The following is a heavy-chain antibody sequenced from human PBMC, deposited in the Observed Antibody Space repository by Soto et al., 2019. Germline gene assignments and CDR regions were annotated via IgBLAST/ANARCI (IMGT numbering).Heavy chain of an antibody. CDR3: ARGGGYGDPMDY. Sequence: EVQFLESGGGLIQPGGSLSLSCAASGFTFGSYAMSWVRPAPGKGLQCVSALSGSGGSIYYADSVKGRFTISRDNSKDTLSLQVSGLKADDTAVYYCARGGGYGDPMDYWGQGTMVTV. V-gene: IGHV3-23*01. J-gene: IGHJ4*02. D-gene: IGHD4-17*01. CDR1: GFTFGSYA. CDR2: LSGSGGSI.